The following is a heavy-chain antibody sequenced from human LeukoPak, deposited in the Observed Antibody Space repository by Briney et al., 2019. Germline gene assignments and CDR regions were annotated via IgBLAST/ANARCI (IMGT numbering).Heavy chain of an antibody. D-gene: IGHD4-17*01. V-gene: IGHV3-7*01. CDR3: ARDLYGDYGGGWFDP. J-gene: IGHJ5*02. Sequence: GSLRLSCAASGFTFSSSWMIWVRQAPGKGLEWVANIKQDGSEKYYVDSVKGRFTISRDNAKNSLYLQMNSLRAEDTAVYYCARDLYGDYGGGWFDPWGQGTLVTVSS. CDR1: GFTFSSSW. CDR2: IKQDGSEK.